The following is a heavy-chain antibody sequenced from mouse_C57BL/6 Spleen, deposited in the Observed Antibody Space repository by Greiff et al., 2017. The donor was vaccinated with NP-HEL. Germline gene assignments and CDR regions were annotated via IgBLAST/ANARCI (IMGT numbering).Heavy chain of an antibody. J-gene: IGHJ2*01. CDR2: ISGGGGNT. CDR3: ARSYYGSSFYFDY. CDR1: GFTFSSYT. D-gene: IGHD1-1*01. Sequence: EVKLMESGGGLVKPGGSLKLSCAASGFTFSSYTMSWVRQTPEKRLEWVATISGGGGNTYYPDSVKGRFTISRDNAKNTLYLQMSSLRSEDTALYYCARSYYGSSFYFDYWGQGTTLTVSS. V-gene: IGHV5-9*01.